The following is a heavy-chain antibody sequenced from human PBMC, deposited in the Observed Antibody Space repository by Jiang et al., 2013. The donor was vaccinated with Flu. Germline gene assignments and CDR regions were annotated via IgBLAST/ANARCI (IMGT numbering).Heavy chain of an antibody. CDR3: AHEGVGGWYYFDY. D-gene: IGHD6-19*01. Sequence: KPTQTLTLTCTFSGFSLSTSGVGVGWIRQPPGKALEWLALIYWDDDKRYSPSLKSRLTITKDTSKNQVVLTMTNMDPPVDTATYYCAHEGVGGWYYFDYWGQGTLVTVSS. J-gene: IGHJ4*02. CDR2: IYWDDDK. CDR1: GFSLSTSGVG. V-gene: IGHV2-5*02.